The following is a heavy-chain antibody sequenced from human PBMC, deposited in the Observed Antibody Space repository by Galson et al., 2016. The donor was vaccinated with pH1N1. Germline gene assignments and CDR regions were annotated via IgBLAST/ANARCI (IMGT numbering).Heavy chain of an antibody. J-gene: IGHJ6*02. D-gene: IGHD2-15*01. CDR1: GGTFGSYG. CDR3: ARLDIVVGEHWYNGMDV. V-gene: IGHV1-69*13. CDR2: IIPIFNTA. Sequence: SVKVSCKASGGTFGSYGINWVRQAPGQGLEWMGGIIPIFNTAKYAQNFQGRVTITADESTTTAYMELSSLRSEDTAVYYCARLDIVVGEHWYNGMDVWGQGTTVTVS.